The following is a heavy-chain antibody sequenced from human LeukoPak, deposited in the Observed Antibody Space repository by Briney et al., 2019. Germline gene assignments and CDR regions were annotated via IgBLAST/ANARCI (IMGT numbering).Heavy chain of an antibody. CDR2: IQYDRTNE. J-gene: IGHJ6*03. V-gene: IGHV3-30*02. CDR3: ARGTGRDWLLLSYYYYMDV. CDR1: AFTFSSYG. D-gene: IGHD3-22*01. Sequence: GGSLRLSCAASAFTFSSYGMHWVRQAPGKGLEWVAYIQYDRTNEQYAHSVKGRFRISRDNSNNILYLQMNSLRTEDTAVYYCARGTGRDWLLLSYYYYMDVWGKGTTVTISS.